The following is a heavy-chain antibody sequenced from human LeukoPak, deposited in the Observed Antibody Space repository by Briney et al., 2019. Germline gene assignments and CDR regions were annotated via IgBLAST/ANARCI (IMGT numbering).Heavy chain of an antibody. CDR3: ARGLGYCSSTSCYGFDY. CDR1: GFTFSSYA. Sequence: GGSLRPSCAASGFTFSSYAMHWVRQAPGKGLEWVAVISYDGSNKYYADSVKGRFIISRDNSKNTLYLQMNSLRAEDTAVYYCARGLGYCSSTSCYGFDYWGQGTLVTVSS. CDR2: ISYDGSNK. D-gene: IGHD2-2*01. V-gene: IGHV3-30*04. J-gene: IGHJ4*02.